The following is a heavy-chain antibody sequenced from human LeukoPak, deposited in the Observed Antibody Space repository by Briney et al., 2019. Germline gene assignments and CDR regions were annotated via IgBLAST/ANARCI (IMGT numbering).Heavy chain of an antibody. Sequence: GGSLRLSCAASGFTFSNAWMSWVRQAPGKGLEWVGRIKSKTDGGTTDYAAPVKGRFTISRADSKNTLYLQMNSLKTEDTAVYYCTTGLVGADYYYYYMGVWGKGTTVTISS. D-gene: IGHD1-26*01. CDR2: IKSKTDGGTT. CDR1: GFTFSNAW. CDR3: TTGLVGADYYYYYMGV. J-gene: IGHJ6*03. V-gene: IGHV3-15*01.